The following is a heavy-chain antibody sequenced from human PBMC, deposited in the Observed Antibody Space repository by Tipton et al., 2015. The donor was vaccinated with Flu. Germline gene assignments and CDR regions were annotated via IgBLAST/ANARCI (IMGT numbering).Heavy chain of an antibody. CDR3: ARVIPEFVAGLSY. J-gene: IGHJ4*02. CDR2: FSASGRTT. CDR1: GFTFSRYG. Sequence: SLRLSCAVSGFTFSRYGMSWVRQAPGKGLEWVSGFSASGRTTYFADSVKGRFTISRDNFKNTLFLQMNSLRAEDTAIYYCARVIPEFVAGLSYWGQGTLVSASS. D-gene: IGHD6-19*01. V-gene: IGHV3-23*01.